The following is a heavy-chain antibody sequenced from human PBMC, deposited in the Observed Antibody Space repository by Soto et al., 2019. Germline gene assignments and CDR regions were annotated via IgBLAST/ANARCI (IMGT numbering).Heavy chain of an antibody. CDR1: GFTFSSYA. V-gene: IGHV3-23*01. CDR3: AKMRSKVDTATPSGFDY. J-gene: IGHJ4*02. Sequence: GGSLRLSCAASGFTFSSYAMSWVRQAPGKGLEWVSAISGSGGSTYYADSVKGRFTISRENSKNTLYLQMNSLRAEDTAVYYCAKMRSKVDTATPSGFDYWGQGTLVTVSS. CDR2: ISGSGGST. D-gene: IGHD5-18*01.